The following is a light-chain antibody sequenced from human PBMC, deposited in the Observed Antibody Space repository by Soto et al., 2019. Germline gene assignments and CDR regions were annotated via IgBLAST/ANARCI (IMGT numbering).Light chain of an antibody. CDR2: EVN. V-gene: IGLV2-14*01. J-gene: IGLJ2*01. CDR1: SSDIGIYNY. CDR3: SSFATSSTLV. Sequence: QSALTQPASVSGSLGQSITISCTGTSSDIGIYNYVSWYQHHPGRAPKILICEVNRRPLGASNRFSGSKSGNTASLTISGLLADDEADYYCSSFATSSTLVFGGGTQLTVL.